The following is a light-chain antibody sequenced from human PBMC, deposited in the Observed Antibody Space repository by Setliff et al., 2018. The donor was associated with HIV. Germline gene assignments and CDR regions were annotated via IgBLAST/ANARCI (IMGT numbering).Light chain of an antibody. V-gene: IGLV2-14*03. CDR2: EVN. CDR1: RSDVGAYNY. Sequence: QSVLTQPDSVSGSPGQSITISCSGTRSDVGAYNYVSWYQQYPGKAPKLVIYEVNNRPSGVSNRFSGSKSGNTASLTISGLQAEYEADYFCSSYRGGSTFFVLGPGTKVTVL. J-gene: IGLJ1*01. CDR3: SSYRGGSTFFV.